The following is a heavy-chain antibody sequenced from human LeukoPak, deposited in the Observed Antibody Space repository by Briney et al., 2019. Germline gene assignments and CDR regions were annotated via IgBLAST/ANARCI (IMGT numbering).Heavy chain of an antibody. V-gene: IGHV3-30*18. J-gene: IGHJ6*03. CDR3: AKDLRYCSSTSCYPFYYCYMDV. CDR2: ISYDGSNK. D-gene: IGHD2-2*01. Sequence: PGGSLRLSCAASGFTFSSYGMHWVRQAPGKGLEWVAVISYDGSNKYYADSVKGRFTISRDNSKNTLYLQMNSLRAEDTAVYYCAKDLRYCSSTSCYPFYYCYMDVWGKGTTVTVSS. CDR1: GFTFSSYG.